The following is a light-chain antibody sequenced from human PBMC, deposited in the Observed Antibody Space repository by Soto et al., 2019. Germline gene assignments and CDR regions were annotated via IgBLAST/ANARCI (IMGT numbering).Light chain of an antibody. CDR2: GAS. J-gene: IGKJ5*01. CDR3: QQSYKMPS. Sequence: EIVLTQSPGTLSLSPGERATLSCRASQTVRNNLAWYQHKPGQAPRLLIYGASTRATGISARFSGSGSGTEFTLTISSLEPEDFGTYYCQQSYKMPSFGQGTRLEIK. V-gene: IGKV3-11*01. CDR1: QTVRNN.